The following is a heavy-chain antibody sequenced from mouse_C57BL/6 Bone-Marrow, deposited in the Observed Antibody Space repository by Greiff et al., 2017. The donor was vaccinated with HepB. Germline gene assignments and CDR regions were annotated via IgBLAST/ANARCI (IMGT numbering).Heavy chain of an antibody. CDR2: ISSGGSYT. J-gene: IGHJ3*01. CDR3: AGSHYYGSSFLFAY. Sequence: EVKLVESGGDLVKPGGSLKLSCAASGFTFCSYGMSWVRQTPDKRLEWVATISSGGSYTYYPDSVKGRFTISRDNAKNTLYLQMSSLKSEDTAMYYCAGSHYYGSSFLFAYWGQGTLVTVSA. CDR1: GFTFCSYG. V-gene: IGHV5-6*01. D-gene: IGHD1-1*01.